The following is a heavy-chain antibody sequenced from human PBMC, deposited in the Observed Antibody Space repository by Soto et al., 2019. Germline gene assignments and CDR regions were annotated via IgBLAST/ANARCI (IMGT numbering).Heavy chain of an antibody. D-gene: IGHD4-17*01. CDR2: IFSDNER. V-gene: IGHV2-26*01. Sequence: SGPTLVNPTETLTLTCTVSGFSLTTVKMGVSWIRRPPGKALEWLAHIFSDNERSYSTSLQCRLTISKDTSGSQVVLSMTNVDPVDTATYYCARMNVDSYQFYYAMDVWGQGTTVTVSS. CDR1: GFSLTTVKMG. J-gene: IGHJ6*02. CDR3: ARMNVDSYQFYYAMDV.